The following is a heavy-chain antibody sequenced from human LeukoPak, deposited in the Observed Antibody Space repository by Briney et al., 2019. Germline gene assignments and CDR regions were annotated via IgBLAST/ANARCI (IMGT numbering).Heavy chain of an antibody. CDR1: GFTFSSYA. CDR3: TRDQTPYY. J-gene: IGHJ4*02. Sequence: GGSLRLSCAASGFTFSSYAMSWVRQAPGKGLEWVGFIRSKIYGGTPEYAASVKGRFTISRDDSKGIAYLQMNSLKTEDTAIYYCTRDQTPYYWGQGTLVTVSS. CDR2: IRSKIYGGTP. V-gene: IGHV3-49*04.